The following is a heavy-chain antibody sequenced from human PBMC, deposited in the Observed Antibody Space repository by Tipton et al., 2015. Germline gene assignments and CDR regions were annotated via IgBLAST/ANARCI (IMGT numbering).Heavy chain of an antibody. CDR1: TYSISRDSY. Sequence: TLSLTCTISTYSISRDSYWGWIRQPPGKGLEWIGAISHSGSTYYNPSLRSRVTISRDTSKNQFSLRRSSVTAADTAVYYCACQDYDLLSRDYPAIDYWGQGTLVIVSS. J-gene: IGHJ4*02. CDR2: ISHSGST. CDR3: ACQDYDLLSRDYPAIDY. D-gene: IGHD3-3*01. V-gene: IGHV4-38-2*02.